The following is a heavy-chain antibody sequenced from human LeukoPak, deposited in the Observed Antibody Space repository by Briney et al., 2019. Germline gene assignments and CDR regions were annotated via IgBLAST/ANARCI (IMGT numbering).Heavy chain of an antibody. V-gene: IGHV3-7*01. CDR1: GFTFSSNW. CDR2: IRQGGNEN. D-gene: IGHD1-26*01. Sequence: GGSLRLSCAASGFTFSSNWMTWVRQVPGKGLEWVANIRQGGNENYYADSVEGRFTISRDNAKNSLFLQMDSLRVEDTAVYYCARVGSWELQRVFDSWGQGTLVTVSS. J-gene: IGHJ4*02. CDR3: ARVGSWELQRVFDS.